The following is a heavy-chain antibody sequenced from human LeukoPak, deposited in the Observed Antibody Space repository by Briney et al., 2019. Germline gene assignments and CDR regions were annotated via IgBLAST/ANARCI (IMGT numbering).Heavy chain of an antibody. D-gene: IGHD3-10*01. V-gene: IGHV3-20*04. J-gene: IGHJ3*02. Sequence: GGSLRLSCAASGSTFDDYGMSWVRQAPGKGLEWVSGINWNGGSTGYADSVKGRFTISRDNAKNSLYLQMNSLRAEDTAVYYCARGGGSGAFDIWGQGTMVTVSS. CDR2: INWNGGST. CDR3: ARGGGSGAFDI. CDR1: GSTFDDYG.